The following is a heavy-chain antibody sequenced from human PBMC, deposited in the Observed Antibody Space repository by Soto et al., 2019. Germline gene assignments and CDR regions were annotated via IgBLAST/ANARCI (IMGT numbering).Heavy chain of an antibody. CDR1: GGSISSYY. CDR3: ARLGPLADDAFDI. J-gene: IGHJ3*02. CDR2: IYYSGST. V-gene: IGHV4-59*08. Sequence: SETLSLTCTVSGGSISSYYWSWIRRPPGKGLEWIGYIYYSGSTNYNPSLKSRVTISVDTSKNQFSLKLSSVTAADTAVYYCARLGPLADDAFDIWGQGTMVTVSS.